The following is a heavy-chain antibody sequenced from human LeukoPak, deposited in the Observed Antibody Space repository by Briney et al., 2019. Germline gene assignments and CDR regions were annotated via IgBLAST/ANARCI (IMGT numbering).Heavy chain of an antibody. CDR1: GFTFSSYS. D-gene: IGHD2-15*01. J-gene: IGHJ4*02. V-gene: IGHV3-21*01. CDR2: ISSSSSYI. CDR3: ARALNIVVVG. Sequence: GGSLRLSCAASGFTFSSYSMNWVRQAPGKGLEWGSSISSSSSYIYYADSVKGRFTISRDNAKNSLYLQMNSLRAEDTAVYYCARALNIVVVGWGQGTLVTVSS.